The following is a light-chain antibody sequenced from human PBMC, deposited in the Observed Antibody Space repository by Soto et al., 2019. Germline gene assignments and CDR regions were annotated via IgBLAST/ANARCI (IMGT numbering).Light chain of an antibody. J-gene: IGKJ1*01. CDR3: QQYQNSPRT. V-gene: IGKV3-15*01. CDR1: QSVSSN. Sequence: EIVMKQSPATLSVNTGERATLSCRASQSVSSNLAWYQQKPGQAPRLLIYAASSRPTGVPARFSGSGSGTDFTLTISRLEPEDFAVYYCQQYQNSPRTFGQGTKVDIK. CDR2: AAS.